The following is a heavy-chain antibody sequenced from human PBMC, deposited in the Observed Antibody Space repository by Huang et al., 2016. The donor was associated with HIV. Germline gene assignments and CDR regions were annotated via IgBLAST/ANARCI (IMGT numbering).Heavy chain of an antibody. CDR1: TFTFGAYW. V-gene: IGHV3-7*01. CDR2: IKQDETEK. CDR3: ATKTAGMDI. Sequence: VESGGRSVQPGGSIRLSCVVSTFTFGAYWMSWGRRPPGKGLEWVANIKQDETEKYYVDSVKGRFNISRDNAKKVLFLEMDALRVEDTAIYFCATKTAGMDIWGQGTTVSVSS. J-gene: IGHJ6*02.